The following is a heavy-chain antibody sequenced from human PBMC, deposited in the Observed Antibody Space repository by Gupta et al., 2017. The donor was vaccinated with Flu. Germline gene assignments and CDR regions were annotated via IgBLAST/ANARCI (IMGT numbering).Heavy chain of an antibody. CDR3: ARLRYCATGSCSSMDY. D-gene: IGHD2-15*01. Sequence: QRPGKGLEWIGKIYLDGRTYYNPSLKGRVTMSLDTSQSQFSLNLRCVTAADTAIYYCARLRYCATGSCSSMDYWGKGALVTVSS. J-gene: IGHJ4*02. CDR2: IYLDGRT. V-gene: IGHV4-39*01.